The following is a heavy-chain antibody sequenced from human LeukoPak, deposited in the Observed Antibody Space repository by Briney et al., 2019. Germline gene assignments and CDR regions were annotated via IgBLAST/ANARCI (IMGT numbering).Heavy chain of an antibody. CDR1: GFTFSNYT. J-gene: IGHJ4*02. CDR3: ARDQGTIILGYFHY. CDR2: ISSSSSYI. D-gene: IGHD3-22*01. Sequence: PAGSLRLSCAASGFTFSNYTMNWVRQAPGKGLEWVSSISSSSSYIHYADSVKGRFSISRDNAKNSLYLQMNSLRAEDTAVYYCARDQGTIILGYFHYWGQGTLVTVSS. V-gene: IGHV3-21*01.